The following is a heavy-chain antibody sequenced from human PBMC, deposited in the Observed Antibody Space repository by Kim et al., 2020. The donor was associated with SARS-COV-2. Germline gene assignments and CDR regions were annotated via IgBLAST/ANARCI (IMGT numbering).Heavy chain of an antibody. CDR2: TYYRSKWYY. J-gene: IGHJ4*02. D-gene: IGHD4-17*01. Sequence: SQTLSLPCAISGDRVSSDSAAWNWLRQSPSRGLEWLGRTYYRSKWYYDYAVSVKSRITINPDTSKNQFSLQLNSVTPEDTAVYYCTRDRFGLRGDFDYWGQATLVTVSS. V-gene: IGHV6-1*01. CDR3: TRDRFGLRGDFDY. CDR1: GDRVSSDSAA.